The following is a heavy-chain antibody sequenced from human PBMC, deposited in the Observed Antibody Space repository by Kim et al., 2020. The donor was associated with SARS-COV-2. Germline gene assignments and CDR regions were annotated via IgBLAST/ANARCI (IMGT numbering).Heavy chain of an antibody. D-gene: IGHD6-19*01. CDR3: AGAGGHWLVRPIFYSFNYG. V-gene: IGHV4-34*01. CDR2: INHSGST. CDR1: GGSFSGYY. Sequence: SETLSLTCAVYGGSFSGYYWSWIRQPPGKGLEWIGEINHSGSTNYNPSLKSRVTISVDTSKNQFSRRRSSLTAAATAWNYCAGAGGHWLVRPIFYSFNYG. J-gene: IGHJ6*01.